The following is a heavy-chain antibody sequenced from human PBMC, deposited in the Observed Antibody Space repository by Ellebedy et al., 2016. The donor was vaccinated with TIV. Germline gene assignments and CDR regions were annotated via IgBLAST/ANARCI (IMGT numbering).Heavy chain of an antibody. V-gene: IGHV4-61*01. J-gene: IGHJ6*02. D-gene: IGHD3-16*01. CDR1: GGSVDNVNYY. CDR2: IYYSGRT. Sequence: MPSETLSLTCNVSGGSVDNVNYYWSWIRQPPGKGLEWIGYIYYSGRTNYSPSLKSRVTMSVDTSKNRFSLKLNSVTAADTAVYYCARMGLKPPSWYYVGMDVWGQGTTVTVSS. CDR3: ARMGLKPPSWYYVGMDV.